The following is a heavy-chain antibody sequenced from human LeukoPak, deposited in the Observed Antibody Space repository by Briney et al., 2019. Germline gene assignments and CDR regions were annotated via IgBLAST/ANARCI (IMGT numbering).Heavy chain of an antibody. J-gene: IGHJ1*01. V-gene: IGHV4-4*09. D-gene: IGHD2-15*01. CDR1: GDSVSSGY. CDR3: AGRGHRYSRD. Sequence: SETLSLICNVSGDSVSSGYWSWIRQSPGKGLEWIGFIQDSGITDYNPSLKSRLLMSLDISKNQFSRNLRSVTAADTAVYYCAGRGHRYSRDWGQGILVTISS. CDR2: IQDSGIT.